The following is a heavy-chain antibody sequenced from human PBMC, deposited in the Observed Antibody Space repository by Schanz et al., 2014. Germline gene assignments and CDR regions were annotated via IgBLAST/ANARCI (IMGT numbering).Heavy chain of an antibody. CDR3: TRSTLWSYDV. CDR2: IFHSGTT. D-gene: IGHD2-21*01. Sequence: QVQLQESGPGLVKPSGTLSLTCVVSGGSISSGVWWTWARQSPGKGLEWIGEIFHSGTTNYNPSLESRVTISVDNPKNQFSLILSSMTAADTAVYYCTRSTLWSYDVWGRGTMVIVSS. CDR1: GGSISSGVW. J-gene: IGHJ3*01. V-gene: IGHV4-4*02.